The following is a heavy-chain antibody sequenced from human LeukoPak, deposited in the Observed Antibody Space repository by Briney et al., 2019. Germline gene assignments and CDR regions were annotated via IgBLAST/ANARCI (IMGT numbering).Heavy chain of an antibody. CDR3: ARQGSGDAFDI. V-gene: IGHV4-39*01. Sequence: SECLSLTWTVAGGSIVSSSYYSAWLRQPPGKGLGWIGSIYYSGSTYYNPSLKSRVTISVDTSKNQFSLKLSSVTAADTAVYYCARQGSGDAFDIWGQGTMVTVSS. J-gene: IGHJ3*02. CDR2: IYYSGST. CDR1: GGSIVSSSYY. D-gene: IGHD2-15*01.